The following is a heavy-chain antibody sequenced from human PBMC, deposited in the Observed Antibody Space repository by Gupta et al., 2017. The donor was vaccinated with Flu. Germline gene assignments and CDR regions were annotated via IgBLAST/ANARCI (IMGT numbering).Heavy chain of an antibody. CDR1: GFTLSTYG. Sequence: QVQLVESGGGVVQPGRSLRLSCAVSGFTLSTYGMHWVSQAPVNGLEWVAGISSDGYNRYYADSMKGRFTISRDNSKNTLYLQVSSLRPEDTAVYYCAKGGAPNSGSYYLDYWGQGTLVTVSS. V-gene: IGHV3-30*18. D-gene: IGHD1-26*01. CDR2: ISSDGYNR. CDR3: AKGGAPNSGSYYLDY. J-gene: IGHJ4*02.